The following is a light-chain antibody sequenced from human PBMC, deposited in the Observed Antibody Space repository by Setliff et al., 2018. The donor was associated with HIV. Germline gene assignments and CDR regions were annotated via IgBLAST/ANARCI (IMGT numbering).Light chain of an antibody. Sequence: QSALTQPPSASGSLGQSVTISCIGTSSDVGGYKYVSWYQQHPGKAPKLMIYEVNKRPSGVPDRFSGSKSGNTASLTVSGLQAEDEADYYCSSYAGKYVFGIGTKATVL. V-gene: IGLV2-8*01. J-gene: IGLJ1*01. CDR1: SSDVGGYKY. CDR2: EVN. CDR3: SSYAGKYV.